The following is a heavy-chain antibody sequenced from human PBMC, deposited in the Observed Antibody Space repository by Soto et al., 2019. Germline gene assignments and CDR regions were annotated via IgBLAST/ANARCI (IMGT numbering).Heavy chain of an antibody. CDR1: GGTFSSYA. J-gene: IGHJ6*02. V-gene: IGHV1-69*12. D-gene: IGHD3-10*01. CDR2: IIPIFGTA. Sequence: QVQLVQSGAEVKKPGSSVKVSCKASGGTFSSYAISWVRQAPGQGLEWMGGIIPIFGTANYAQKFQGRVTITADESTSTAYMELSSLRSEDTAVYYCARVRGQVRGVRGYYYYGMDVWGQGTTVTVSS. CDR3: ARVRGQVRGVRGYYYYGMDV.